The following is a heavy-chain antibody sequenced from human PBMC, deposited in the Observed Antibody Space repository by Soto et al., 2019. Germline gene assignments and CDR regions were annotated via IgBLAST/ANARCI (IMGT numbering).Heavy chain of an antibody. V-gene: IGHV1-69*13. J-gene: IGHJ4*02. CDR1: GGTFSSYA. CDR2: IIPIFGTA. CDR3: ATTHYDYVWGSYRPYYFDY. D-gene: IGHD3-16*02. Sequence: SVKVSCKVSGGTFSSYAISWVRQAPGQGLEWMGGIIPIFGTANYAQKFQGRVTITADESTSTAYMELSSLRSEDTAVYYCATTHYDYVWGSYRPYYFDYWGQGTLVTVSS.